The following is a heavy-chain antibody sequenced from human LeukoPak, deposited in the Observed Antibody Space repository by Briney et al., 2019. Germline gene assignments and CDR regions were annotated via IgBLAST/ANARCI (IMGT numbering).Heavy chain of an antibody. D-gene: IGHD4-17*01. V-gene: IGHV1-2*06. CDR1: GFTFTDYY. Sequence: ASVKVSCKASGFTFTDYYMRWVRQAPGQGLEWMGQINPNSGGTQYAQKFQGRVTITRDTSTSTGYMELSSLRSEDPAVYYCGSFPGDGDNTLFDYWGQGTLVTVSS. J-gene: IGHJ4*02. CDR3: GSFPGDGDNTLFDY. CDR2: INPNSGGT.